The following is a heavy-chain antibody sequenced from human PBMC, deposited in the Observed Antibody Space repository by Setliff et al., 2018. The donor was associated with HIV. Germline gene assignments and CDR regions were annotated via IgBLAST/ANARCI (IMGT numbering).Heavy chain of an antibody. Sequence: KPSETLSLTCTVSGGSVSSGNYDWSWIRQPAGKGLEWIGRIYTRGTSDYNPSLKSRVTMSLDTSKNEFSLNLRFVTAADTAVYYCARQVAARKVDYWGQGLLVTVSS. CDR1: GGSVSSGNYD. CDR2: IYTRGTS. CDR3: ARQVAARKVDY. D-gene: IGHD6-13*01. V-gene: IGHV4-61*02. J-gene: IGHJ4*02.